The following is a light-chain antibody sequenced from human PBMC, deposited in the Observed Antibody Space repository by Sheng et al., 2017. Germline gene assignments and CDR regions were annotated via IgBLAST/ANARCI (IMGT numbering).Light chain of an antibody. J-gene: IGKJ1*01. Sequence: EIVLTQSPATLSLSPGETATLSCRASQSVSNYLAWYQQKPGQVPRLLIYGTSTRATDIPARFSGSGSGTEFTLTISSLQSEDFAVYYCQQYNNWRGTFGQGTKVEIK. CDR3: QQYNNWRGT. V-gene: IGKV3-15*01. CDR1: QSVSNY. CDR2: GTS.